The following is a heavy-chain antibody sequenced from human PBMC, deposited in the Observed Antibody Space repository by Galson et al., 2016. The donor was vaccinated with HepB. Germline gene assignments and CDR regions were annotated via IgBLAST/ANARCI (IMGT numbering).Heavy chain of an antibody. D-gene: IGHD6-13*01. CDR1: GYTFNDFG. Sequence: SVKVSCKASGYTFNDFGIHWVRQAPGQRPEWMGWTSAGNDDTKYSQKFQGRLIVSRDTFANSAYLDLSSLRSEDTALYYCAREGWAAAGTFDNWGQGTRVTVSS. CDR2: TSAGNDDT. J-gene: IGHJ4*02. V-gene: IGHV1-3*01. CDR3: AREGWAAAGTFDN.